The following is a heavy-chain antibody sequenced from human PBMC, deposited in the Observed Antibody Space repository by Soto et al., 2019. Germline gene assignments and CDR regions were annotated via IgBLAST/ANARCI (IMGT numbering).Heavy chain of an antibody. CDR3: AKDPSSGFAMENYFDY. CDR2: ISGSSTST. J-gene: IGHJ4*02. CDR1: GFTFSSYA. Sequence: EVQLSGSGGGLVQPGGSLRLSCAASGFTFSSYAMSWVRQAPGKGLEWVSAISGSSTSTYYADSVKGRFTIYRDNSKNTLYMQMNSLRAEETVVYYCAKDPSSGFAMENYFDYWGQGTVVTVSS. D-gene: IGHD3-10*01. V-gene: IGHV3-23*01.